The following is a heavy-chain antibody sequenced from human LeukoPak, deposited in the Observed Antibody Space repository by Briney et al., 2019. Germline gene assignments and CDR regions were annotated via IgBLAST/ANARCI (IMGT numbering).Heavy chain of an antibody. D-gene: IGHD6-19*01. Sequence: SVKVSCKASGYTFTSYGISWVRQAPGQGLEWMGRIIPIFGTANYAQKFQGRVTITTDESTSTAYMELSSLRSEDTAVYYCAREVAGDRYLDYWGQGTLVTVSS. J-gene: IGHJ4*02. CDR1: GYTFTSYG. CDR2: IIPIFGTA. V-gene: IGHV1-69*05. CDR3: AREVAGDRYLDY.